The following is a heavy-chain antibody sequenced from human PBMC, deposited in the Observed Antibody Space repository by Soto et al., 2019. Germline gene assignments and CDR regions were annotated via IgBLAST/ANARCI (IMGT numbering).Heavy chain of an antibody. CDR1: GFSISSNW. CDR2: INQDGSEK. V-gene: IGHV3-7*01. Sequence: EVQLVESGGGLVQPGGSLRLSGTASGFSISSNWMNWVRQAPGTGPEWVANINQDGSEKYCADTVKGRFTISRDNAKTSLYLQMYRVRVEDKALYYCLNAVSGYWGRGTLVTVAS. CDR3: LNAVSGY. J-gene: IGHJ4*02.